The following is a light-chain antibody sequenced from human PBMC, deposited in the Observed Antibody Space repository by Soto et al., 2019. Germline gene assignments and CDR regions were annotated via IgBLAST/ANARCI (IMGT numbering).Light chain of an antibody. CDR3: QQYATSPYT. CDR1: QGVTSSY. J-gene: IGKJ2*01. V-gene: IGKV3-20*01. CDR2: TAS. Sequence: EIVLTQSPGTLSLSPGERATLSCRASQGVTSSYLAWYQHKSGQAPRLLIFTASTRATGVPDRFRGSGSGTDFTLTISRREPEEFAVYYWQQYATSPYTFGRGTKLEIK.